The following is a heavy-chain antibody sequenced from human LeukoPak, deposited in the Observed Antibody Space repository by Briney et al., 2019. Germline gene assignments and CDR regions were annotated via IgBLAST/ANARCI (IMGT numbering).Heavy chain of an antibody. CDR2: MNPNSGNT. Sequence: ASVKVSCKASGYTFTSYDINWVRQATGQGLEWMGWMNPNSGNTGYAQKFQGRVTMTRNTSISTAYMELGSLRSEDTAVYYCARGSGYDTDFYYYYGMDVWGQGTTVTVSS. CDR3: ARGSGYDTDFYYYYGMDV. CDR1: GYTFTSYD. V-gene: IGHV1-8*01. J-gene: IGHJ6*02. D-gene: IGHD5-12*01.